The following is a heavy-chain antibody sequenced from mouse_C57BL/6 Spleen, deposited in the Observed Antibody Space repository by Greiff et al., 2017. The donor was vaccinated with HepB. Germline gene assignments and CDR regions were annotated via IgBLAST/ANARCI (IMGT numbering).Heavy chain of an antibody. Sequence: QVQLQQPGAELVKPGASVKLSCKASGYTFTSYWMHWVKQRPGQGLEWIGMIHPNSGSTNYNEKFKSKATLTVDKASSTAYRQLSSLTSEDSAVYYCARGITGCAMDDWGQGTSVTVSS. CDR3: ARGITGCAMDD. J-gene: IGHJ4*01. CDR1: GYTFTSYW. CDR2: IHPNSGST. V-gene: IGHV1-64*01. D-gene: IGHD1-2*01.